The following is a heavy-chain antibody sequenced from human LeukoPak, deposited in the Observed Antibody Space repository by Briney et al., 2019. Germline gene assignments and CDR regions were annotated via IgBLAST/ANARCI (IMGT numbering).Heavy chain of an antibody. Sequence: PSETLSLTCTVSGGSISGYYWSWIRQPPGKGLEWIGEINHSGSTNYNPSLKSRVTISVDTSKNQFSLKLSSVTAADTAVYYCARERAGANDIWGQGTMVTVSS. D-gene: IGHD4/OR15-4a*01. CDR1: GGSISGYY. CDR3: ARERAGANDI. V-gene: IGHV4-34*01. CDR2: INHSGST. J-gene: IGHJ3*02.